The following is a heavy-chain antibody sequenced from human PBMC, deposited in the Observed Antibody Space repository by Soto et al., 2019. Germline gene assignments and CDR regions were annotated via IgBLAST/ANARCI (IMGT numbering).Heavy chain of an antibody. CDR3: PKDWIARGWSTWFDP. D-gene: IGHD6-19*01. CDR1: GFTFSDYA. CDR2: ISGSGGDT. J-gene: IGHJ5*02. Sequence: SGGSLRLSCTASGFTFSDYAMTWVRQAPGKGLDWVSVISGSGGDTAYADSVKGRFTISRDNSKSTVYLQMNSLKAEDTAVYYCPKDWIARGWSTWFDPWGQGTLVTVPS. V-gene: IGHV3-23*01.